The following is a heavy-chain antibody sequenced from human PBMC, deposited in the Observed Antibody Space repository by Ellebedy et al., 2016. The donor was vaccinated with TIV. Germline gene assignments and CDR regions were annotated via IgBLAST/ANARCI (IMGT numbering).Heavy chain of an antibody. J-gene: IGHJ4*02. Sequence: MPSETLSLTCTVSGGSISSYYWTWIRQPPGKGLEWIGYIYYSGSTNYNPSLKRRVTISVDTSKNQFSLKLNSVTAADTAVYYCAKDPSKFDYWGQGSLVTVSS. CDR1: GGSISSYY. CDR2: IYYSGST. V-gene: IGHV4-59*01. CDR3: AKDPSKFDY.